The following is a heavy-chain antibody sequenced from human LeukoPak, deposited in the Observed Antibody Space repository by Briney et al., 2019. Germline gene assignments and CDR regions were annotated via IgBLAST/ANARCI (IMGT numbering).Heavy chain of an antibody. Sequence: SETLSLTCTVSGGSISSGDYYWSWIRQPPGKGLEWIACISYSGSTKYNPSLKSRVTISVDTSKNQLSLKLSSVTAADTAVYYCAREPGFDSSGYLNWFDPWGQGTLVTVSS. D-gene: IGHD3-22*01. V-gene: IGHV4-61*08. J-gene: IGHJ5*02. CDR1: GGSISSGDYY. CDR3: AREPGFDSSGYLNWFDP. CDR2: ISYSGST.